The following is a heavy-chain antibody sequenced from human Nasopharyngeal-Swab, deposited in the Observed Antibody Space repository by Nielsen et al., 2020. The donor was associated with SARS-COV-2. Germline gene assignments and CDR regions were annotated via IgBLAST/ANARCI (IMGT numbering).Heavy chain of an antibody. V-gene: IGHV1-46*01. CDR1: GYTFTSYY. J-gene: IGHJ3*02. Sequence: ASVKVFCKASGYTFTSYYMHWVRQAPGQGLEWMGIINPSGGSTSYAQKFQGRVTITADKSTSTAYMELSSLRSEDTAVYYCASGITGAAFDIWGQGTMVTVSS. CDR2: INPSGGST. CDR3: ASGITGAAFDI. D-gene: IGHD1-14*01.